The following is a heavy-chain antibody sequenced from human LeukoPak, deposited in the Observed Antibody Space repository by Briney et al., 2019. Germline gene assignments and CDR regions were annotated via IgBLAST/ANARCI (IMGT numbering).Heavy chain of an antibody. D-gene: IGHD2-15*01. CDR1: GFTFSDYY. V-gene: IGHV3-11*01. CDR3: RCSGGPKRTIWFDP. J-gene: IGHJ5*02. CDR2: ISSSGSTI. Sequence: SGGSLRLSCAASGFTFSDYYMSWIRQAPGKGLEWVSYISSSGSTIYYADSLKGRFTISRDNSKNTLYLKMNSLRDEDTAVYYCRCSGGPKRTIWFDPWGQGTLVTVSS.